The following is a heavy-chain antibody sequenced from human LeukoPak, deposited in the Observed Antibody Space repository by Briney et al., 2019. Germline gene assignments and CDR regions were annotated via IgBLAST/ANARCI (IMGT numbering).Heavy chain of an antibody. V-gene: IGHV1-46*01. CDR2: INPSGGST. CDR1: GYTFTNYY. CDR3: ARSLNRITMIVVVIANDAFDI. D-gene: IGHD3-22*01. Sequence: GASVKVSCKASGYTFTNYYMHWVRQAPGQGLEWMGIINPSGGSTSYAQKFQGRVTMTRDTSTSTVYMELSSLRSEDTAVYYCARSLNRITMIVVVIANDAFDIWGQGTMVTVSS. J-gene: IGHJ3*02.